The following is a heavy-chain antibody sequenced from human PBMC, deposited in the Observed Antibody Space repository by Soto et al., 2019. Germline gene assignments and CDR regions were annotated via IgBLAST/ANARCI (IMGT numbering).Heavy chain of an antibody. J-gene: IGHJ6*02. V-gene: IGHV4-4*02. Sequence: SETLSLTCVVSGGSISGTNWWTWVRQPPGKGLEWIGEIHHSGSTNYNPSLKSRVTISVDKSESQLSLKLTSVTAADTAVYYCARVRANVYGLDVWGQGTTVTVSS. CDR2: IHHSGST. CDR3: ARVRANVYGLDV. CDR1: GGSISGTNW.